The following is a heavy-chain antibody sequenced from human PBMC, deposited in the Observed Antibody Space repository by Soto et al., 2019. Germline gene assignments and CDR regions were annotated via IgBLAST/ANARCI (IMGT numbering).Heavy chain of an antibody. Sequence: QVQLQESGPGLVKPSETLSLTCTVSGGSISSYYWSWIRRPPGKGLEWIGYIYYSGSTNYNPSLKSRVTISVDTSKNQFSLKLSSVTAADTAVYYCARTKIFGPDLGYYGMDVWGQGTTVTVSS. CDR2: IYYSGST. CDR1: GGSISSYY. J-gene: IGHJ6*02. CDR3: ARTKIFGPDLGYYGMDV. V-gene: IGHV4-59*01. D-gene: IGHD3-3*01.